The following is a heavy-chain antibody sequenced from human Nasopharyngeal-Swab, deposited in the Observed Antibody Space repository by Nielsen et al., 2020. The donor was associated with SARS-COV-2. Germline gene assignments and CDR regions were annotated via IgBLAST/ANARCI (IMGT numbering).Heavy chain of an antibody. CDR2: ISYDGSNK. V-gene: IGHV3-30-3*01. J-gene: IGHJ6*02. D-gene: IGHD4-17*01. Sequence: VRQAPGKGLEWVAVISYDGSNKYYADSVKGRFTISRDNSKNTLYLQMNSLRAEDTAVYYCTTGTVHDYGDPQASHYYYYGMDVWGQGTTATVSS. CDR3: TTGTVHDYGDPQASHYYYYGMDV.